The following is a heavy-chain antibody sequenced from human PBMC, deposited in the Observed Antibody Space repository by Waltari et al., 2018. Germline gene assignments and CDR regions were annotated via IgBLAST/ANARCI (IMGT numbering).Heavy chain of an antibody. CDR3: ARDGSSWYYYYGMDV. CDR2: IWYDGSNK. V-gene: IGHV3-33*01. D-gene: IGHD6-13*01. J-gene: IGHJ6*02. CDR1: GFTFSSYG. Sequence: QVQLVESGGGVVQPGRSLRLSCAASGFTFSSYGMPWVRQAPGKGLEWVAVIWYDGSNKYYADSVKGRFTISRDNSKNTLYLQMNSLRAEDTAVYYCARDGSSWYYYYGMDVWGQGTTVTVSS.